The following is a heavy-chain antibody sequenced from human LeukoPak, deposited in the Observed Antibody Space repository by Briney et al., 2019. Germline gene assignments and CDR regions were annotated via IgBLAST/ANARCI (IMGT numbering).Heavy chain of an antibody. Sequence: SETLSLTCTVSGGSISSYYWGWIRQPPGKGLEWIGSIYHSGSTYYNPSLKSRVTISVDTSKNQFSLKLSSVTAADTAVYYCARGSSSGWYGYFDLWGRGTLVTVSS. CDR3: ARGSSSGWYGYFDL. CDR2: IYHSGST. D-gene: IGHD6-19*01. J-gene: IGHJ2*01. V-gene: IGHV4-39*07. CDR1: GGSISSYY.